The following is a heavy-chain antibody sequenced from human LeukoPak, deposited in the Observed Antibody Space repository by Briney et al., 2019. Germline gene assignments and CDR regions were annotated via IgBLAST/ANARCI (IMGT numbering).Heavy chain of an antibody. CDR1: GYTFTGYY. CDR3: ASHYYDSSGDWFDP. CDR2: INPNSGGT. V-gene: IGHV1-2*02. Sequence: ASVKVSCKASGYTFTGYYMHWVRQAPGQGLEWMGWINPNSGGTNYAQKFQGRVTMTRDTSISTAYMELSRLRSDDTAVYYCASHYYDSSGDWFDPWGQGTLVTVSS. J-gene: IGHJ5*02. D-gene: IGHD3-22*01.